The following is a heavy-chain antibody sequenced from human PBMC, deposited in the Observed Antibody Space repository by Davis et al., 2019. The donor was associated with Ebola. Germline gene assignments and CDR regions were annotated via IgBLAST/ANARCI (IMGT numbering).Heavy chain of an antibody. CDR2: ISSSGSTI. CDR3: ASPRVGYCSGGSCYHFDY. Sequence: PGGSLRLSCAASGFTFSDYYMSWIRQAPGKGLEWVSYISSSGSTIYYADSVKGRFTISRDNAKNSLYLQMNSLRAEDTAVYYCASPRVGYCSGGSCYHFDYWGQGTLVTVSS. D-gene: IGHD2-15*01. J-gene: IGHJ4*02. CDR1: GFTFSDYY. V-gene: IGHV3-11*04.